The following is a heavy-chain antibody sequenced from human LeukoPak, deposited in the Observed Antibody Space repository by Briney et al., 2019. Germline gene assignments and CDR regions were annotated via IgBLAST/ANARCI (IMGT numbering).Heavy chain of an antibody. Sequence: SETLSLTCTVSGDSITYYYCTWIRQPAGKGLEWIGHMYPTGSTNYNPSLKGRVTMSVDTSKSQFSLKLSSVTAADTAVYYCASGSYDIVTGYYAPRDYWGRGTLVTVSS. D-gene: IGHD3-9*01. V-gene: IGHV4-4*07. CDR1: GDSITYYY. CDR3: ASGSYDIVTGYYAPRDY. CDR2: MYPTGST. J-gene: IGHJ4*02.